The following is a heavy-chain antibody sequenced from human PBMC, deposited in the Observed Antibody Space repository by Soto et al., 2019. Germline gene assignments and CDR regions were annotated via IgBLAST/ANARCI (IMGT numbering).Heavy chain of an antibody. V-gene: IGHV4-31*03. CDR3: ARENRRVPLGSYLVS. CDR2: IYYSGTT. CDR1: GGSITSAGYY. Sequence: PSETLSLTCTVSGGSITSAGYYWTWIRQHPGKGLEWIACIYYSGTTSYSPSLRSRLTISVDTSKSQFSLKLTSVTAADTAVYYCARENRRVPLGSYLVSWGQGTLVTVSS. J-gene: IGHJ4*02.